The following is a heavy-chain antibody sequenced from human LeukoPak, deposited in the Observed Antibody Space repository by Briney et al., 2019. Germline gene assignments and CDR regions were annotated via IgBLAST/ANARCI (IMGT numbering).Heavy chain of an antibody. CDR2: SYYTGST. V-gene: IGHV4-59*02. CDR3: ARVRGGYDAIDH. Sequence: PSETLSLTCTVSGGSVSTYHWGWLRQPPGKGLEWIGYSYYTGSTNYNPSLTGRVTISVDMSKSQFSLKLISVTAADTAVYHCARVRGGYDAIDHWGQGTLVTVSS. D-gene: IGHD5-12*01. J-gene: IGHJ4*02. CDR1: GGSVSTYH.